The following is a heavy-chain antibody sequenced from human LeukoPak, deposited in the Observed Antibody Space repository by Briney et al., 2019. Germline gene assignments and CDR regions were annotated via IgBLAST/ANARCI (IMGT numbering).Heavy chain of an antibody. Sequence: EASVKVSCKASGYTFSSYYIHWVRQAPGQGPEWLGIIDPSSGNTGYAQKFQGRVTMTRDTSTSTVYMQLSSLTSGDTAVHYCARALSSSYFDYWGQGTLVTVSS. V-gene: IGHV1-46*01. CDR3: ARALSSSYFDY. D-gene: IGHD6-13*01. J-gene: IGHJ4*02. CDR2: IDPSSGNT. CDR1: GYTFSSYY.